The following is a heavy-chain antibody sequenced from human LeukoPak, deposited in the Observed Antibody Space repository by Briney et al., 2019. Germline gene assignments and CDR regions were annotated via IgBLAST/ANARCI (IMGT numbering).Heavy chain of an antibody. D-gene: IGHD3-22*01. Sequence: SVKVSCKASGYTFTRYYLHWVRQAPGQGPEWMGRIIPMLGTTNYAQRFQGRVTINADKSTSTAYMELSSLRSEDTAVYYCARGAYYYDSSGFLYGMDVWGQGTTVTVSS. CDR2: IIPMLGTT. CDR1: GYTFTRYY. V-gene: IGHV1-69*08. CDR3: ARGAYYYDSSGFLYGMDV. J-gene: IGHJ6*02.